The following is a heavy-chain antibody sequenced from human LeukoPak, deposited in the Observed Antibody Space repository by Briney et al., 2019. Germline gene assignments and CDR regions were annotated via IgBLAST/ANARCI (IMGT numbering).Heavy chain of an antibody. CDR3: AGRSPYSTGWSSYFDY. CDR1: GGSISSTNW. CDR2: IYRSGTT. J-gene: IGHJ4*02. V-gene: IGHV4-4*02. Sequence: SETLSLTCAVSGGSISSTNWWSWVRQPPGKGLEWIGEIYRSGTTNYKPSLKSRVTISLDKSRNHFSLKLTSVTAADSAVHYCAGRSPYSTGWSSYFDYWGQGALVTVSS. D-gene: IGHD6-19*01.